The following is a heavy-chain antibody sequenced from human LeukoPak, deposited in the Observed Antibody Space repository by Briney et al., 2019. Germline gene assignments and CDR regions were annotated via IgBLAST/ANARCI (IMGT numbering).Heavy chain of an antibody. Sequence: SETLSLTCTVSGGSISSGGYYWSWIRQHPGKGLEWIGYIYYSGSTYYNPSLKSRVTISVDTSKNQFSLKLSSVTAADTAVYYCARYCGGDCYSMEPDYWGQGTLVTVSS. J-gene: IGHJ4*02. CDR3: ARYCGGDCYSMEPDY. CDR1: GGSISSGGYY. CDR2: IYYSGST. D-gene: IGHD2-21*02. V-gene: IGHV4-31*03.